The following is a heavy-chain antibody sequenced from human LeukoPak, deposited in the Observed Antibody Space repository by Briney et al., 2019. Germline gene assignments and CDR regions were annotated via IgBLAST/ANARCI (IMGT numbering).Heavy chain of an antibody. CDR2: IYYSGST. D-gene: IGHD6-13*01. CDR1: GGSISSYY. J-gene: IGHJ4*02. CDR3: ARRSSSWLTVDY. V-gene: IGHV4-59*08. Sequence: KASETLSLTCTVSGGSISSYYWSWIRQPPGKGLEWIGYIYYSGSTNYNPSLKSRVTISVDTSKNQFSLKLSSVTAADTAVYYCARRSSSWLTVDYWGRGTLVTVSS.